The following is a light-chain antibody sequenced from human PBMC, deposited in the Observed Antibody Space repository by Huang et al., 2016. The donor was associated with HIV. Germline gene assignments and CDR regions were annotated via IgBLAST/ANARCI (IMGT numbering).Light chain of an antibody. J-gene: IGKJ2*01. CDR1: QSVSSN. Sequence: EIVMTQSPATLSVSPGERATLSCRASQSVSSNLAWYQQKPGQAPRLLIHGASTMATGIPARFSGSGSGTEFTLTISSLQSEDFAVYYCQQYNNWPPMYTFGQGTKLEIK. V-gene: IGKV3-15*01. CDR2: GAS. CDR3: QQYNNWPPMYT.